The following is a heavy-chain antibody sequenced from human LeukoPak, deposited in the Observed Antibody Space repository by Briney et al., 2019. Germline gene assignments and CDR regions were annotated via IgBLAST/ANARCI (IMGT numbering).Heavy chain of an antibody. CDR3: AKAAAGVYGYFDY. CDR1: GFTFDDYA. V-gene: IGHV3-9*01. Sequence: GGSLRLSCAASGFTFDDYAMHWVRQAPGKGLEWVSGISWNSGSIGYADSVKGRFTISRDNAKNSLYLQMNSLRAEDTALYYCAKAAAGVYGYFDYWGQGTVVTASS. CDR2: ISWNSGSI. D-gene: IGHD6-13*01. J-gene: IGHJ4*02.